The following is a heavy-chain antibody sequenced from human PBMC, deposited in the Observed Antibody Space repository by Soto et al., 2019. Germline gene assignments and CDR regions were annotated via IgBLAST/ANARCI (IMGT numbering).Heavy chain of an antibody. V-gene: IGHV3-30-3*01. CDR1: GFTFSSYA. Sequence: GGSLRLSCAASGFTFSSYAMHWVRQAPGKGLEWVAVISYDGSNKYYADSVKGRFTISRDNSKNTLYLQMNSLRAEDTAVYYCAREGGFWSGYIVASYYYGMDVWGQGTTVTVS. D-gene: IGHD3-3*01. J-gene: IGHJ6*02. CDR3: AREGGFWSGYIVASYYYGMDV. CDR2: ISYDGSNK.